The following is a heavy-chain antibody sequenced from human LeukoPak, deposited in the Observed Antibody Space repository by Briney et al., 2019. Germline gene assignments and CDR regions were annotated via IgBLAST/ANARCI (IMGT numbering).Heavy chain of an antibody. CDR3: VYYYDSSGPFDY. J-gene: IGHJ4*02. CDR2: MSGSGGST. V-gene: IGHV3-23*01. D-gene: IGHD3-22*01. CDR1: GFTFSSYA. Sequence: GGSLRLSCAACGFTFSSYAMSWVRQAPGKGLEWVSVMSGSGGSTDHADSVKGRFTISRDNSKNTLYLQMNSLRAEDTAVYYCVYYYDSSGPFDYWGRGTLVTVSS.